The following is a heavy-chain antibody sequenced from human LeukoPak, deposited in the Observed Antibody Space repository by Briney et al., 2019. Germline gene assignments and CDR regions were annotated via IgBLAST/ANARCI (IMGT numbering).Heavy chain of an antibody. V-gene: IGHV1-69*05. CDR1: GGTFSSYA. D-gene: IGHD6-13*01. CDR2: IIPIFGTA. CDR3: ARYSSTLRGLDY. J-gene: IGHJ4*02. Sequence: ASVTVSCKASGGTFSSYAISWVRQAPGQGLEWMGGIIPIFGTANYAQKFQGRVTITTDESTSTAYMELSSLRSEDTAVYYCARYSSTLRGLDYWGQGTLVTVSS.